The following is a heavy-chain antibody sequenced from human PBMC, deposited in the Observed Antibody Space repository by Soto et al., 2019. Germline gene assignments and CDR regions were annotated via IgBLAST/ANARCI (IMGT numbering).Heavy chain of an antibody. Sequence: GSLRLACAASGFTVSRYAMHWVRQAPGKGLEWVAVISYDGRNKYYADSVKGRFTISRDNSKNTLYLQMNSLRAEDTAVYYCAIDLHSYYDFWSGYFVGTRFDPWGQGTLVTVSS. D-gene: IGHD3-3*01. V-gene: IGHV3-30-3*02. CDR2: ISYDGRNK. J-gene: IGHJ5*02. CDR1: GFTVSRYA. CDR3: AIDLHSYYDFWSGYFVGTRFDP.